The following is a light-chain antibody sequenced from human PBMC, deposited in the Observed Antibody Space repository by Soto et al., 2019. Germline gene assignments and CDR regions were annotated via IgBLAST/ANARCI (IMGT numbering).Light chain of an antibody. V-gene: IGLV1-44*01. CDR1: SSNIGSNN. CDR2: SNN. Sequence: QAVVTQPPSVSGTPGQRVSISCSGTSSNIGSNNVNWYQQLPGTAPKLLIHSNNQRPSGVPDRFSGSRSGTSASLAIGGLQSEDEADYYCASWDDSLNGRLFGGGTKLTVL. CDR3: ASWDDSLNGRL. J-gene: IGLJ3*02.